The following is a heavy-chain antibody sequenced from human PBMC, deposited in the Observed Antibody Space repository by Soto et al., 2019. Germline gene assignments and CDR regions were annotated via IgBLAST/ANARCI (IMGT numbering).Heavy chain of an antibody. Sequence: SETLSLTCTVSGGSISSYYLSWIRQPAGKGLEWIGRIYTSGSTNYNPSLKSRVTMSVDTSKNQFSLKLSSVTAADTAVYYCARDVTIFGVVISDAFDIWGQGTMVTVS. V-gene: IGHV4-4*07. J-gene: IGHJ3*02. D-gene: IGHD3-3*01. CDR2: IYTSGST. CDR1: GGSISSYY. CDR3: ARDVTIFGVVISDAFDI.